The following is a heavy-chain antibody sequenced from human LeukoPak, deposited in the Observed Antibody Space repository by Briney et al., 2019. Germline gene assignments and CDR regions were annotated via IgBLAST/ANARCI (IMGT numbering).Heavy chain of an antibody. CDR1: GGTFSSYA. CDR3: AREGSYCSGGSCYYDY. D-gene: IGHD2-15*01. CDR2: IIPIFGTA. V-gene: IGHV1-69*13. Sequence: ASVKVSCKASGGTFSSYAISWVRQAPGQGLEWMGGIIPIFGTANYAQKFQGRVTITADESTSTAYMELSSLGSEDTAVYYCAREGSYCSGGSCYYDYWGQGTLVTVSS. J-gene: IGHJ4*02.